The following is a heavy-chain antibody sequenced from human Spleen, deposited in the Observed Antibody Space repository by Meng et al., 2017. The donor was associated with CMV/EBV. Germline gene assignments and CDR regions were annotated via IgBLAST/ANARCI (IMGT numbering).Heavy chain of an antibody. J-gene: IGHJ4*02. CDR2: MSSSSSYV. CDR1: TCSSYS. CDR3: ARGRENLGRDGSGSGFDY. Sequence: TCSSYSRNWIRRASGKGLKWVSSMSSSSSYVNYADSVKGRFTISRDNTKNSLYLQMNRLRAEDTAVYYCARGRENLGRDGSGSGFDYWGQGTLVTVSS. V-gene: IGHV3-21*01. D-gene: IGHD3-10*01.